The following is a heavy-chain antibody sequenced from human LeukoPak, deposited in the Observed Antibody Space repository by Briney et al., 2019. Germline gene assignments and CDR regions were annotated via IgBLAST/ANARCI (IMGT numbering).Heavy chain of an antibody. CDR1: GFPFSSFW. J-gene: IGHJ4*02. CDR2: IKEDGSEK. D-gene: IGHD2-21*01. Sequence: GGSLRLSCAVPGFPFSSFWMSWVRPAPGKGLEWVAAIKEDGSEKNYVDSVKGRFTISRDNAKSSLFLQMNSLRPEDTAVYYCVRDRSRLIYWGQGTQVTVSS. V-gene: IGHV3-7*01. CDR3: VRDRSRLIY.